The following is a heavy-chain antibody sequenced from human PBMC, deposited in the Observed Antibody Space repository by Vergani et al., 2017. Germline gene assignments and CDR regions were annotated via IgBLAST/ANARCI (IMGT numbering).Heavy chain of an antibody. CDR2: ISYDGSNK. Sequence: QVQLVESGGGVVQPGRSLRLSCAASGFTFSSYGMHWVRQAPGKGLGWVAVISYDGSNKYYADSVKGRFTIPRDNSKNTLYLQMNSLRAEDTAVYYCAKDGISGYCSGGSCYWWYFDYWGQGTLVTVSS. J-gene: IGHJ4*02. CDR1: GFTFSSYG. V-gene: IGHV3-30*18. D-gene: IGHD2-15*01. CDR3: AKDGISGYCSGGSCYWWYFDY.